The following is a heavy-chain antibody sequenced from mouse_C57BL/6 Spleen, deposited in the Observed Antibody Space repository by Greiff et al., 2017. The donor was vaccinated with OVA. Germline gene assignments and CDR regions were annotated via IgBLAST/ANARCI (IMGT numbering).Heavy chain of an antibody. CDR2: IHPNSGST. D-gene: IGHD1-1*01. Sequence: QVQLKQPGAELVKPGASVKLSCKASGYTFTSYWMHWVKQRPGQGLEWIGKIHPNSGSTNYNEKFKSKATLTVDKSSSTASLQHSSLTTEDSAVYYCSREGTTVLARDYWGQGTTLTVSS. CDR1: GYTFTSYW. J-gene: IGHJ2*01. V-gene: IGHV1-64*01. CDR3: SREGTTVLARDY.